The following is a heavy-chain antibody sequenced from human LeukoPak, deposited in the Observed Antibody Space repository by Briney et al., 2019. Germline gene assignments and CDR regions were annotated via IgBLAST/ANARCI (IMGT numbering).Heavy chain of an antibody. D-gene: IGHD4-17*01. Sequence: GGSLRLSCAASGFPFNAYWMTWVRQAPGKGLEWVANIRQDGDTKYYVDSVKGRFTISRDNAENSLFLQMNSLRAEDTAVYFCASNDYRDEGIDSWGQGTLVTVSS. V-gene: IGHV3-7*01. CDR3: ASNDYRDEGIDS. CDR1: GFPFNAYW. J-gene: IGHJ4*02. CDR2: IRQDGDTK.